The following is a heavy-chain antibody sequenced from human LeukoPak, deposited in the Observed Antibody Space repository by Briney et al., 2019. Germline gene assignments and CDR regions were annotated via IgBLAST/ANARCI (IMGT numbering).Heavy chain of an antibody. J-gene: IGHJ4*02. Sequence: GGSLRLSCAAAGFPFSTLTINWVRQAPGKGLEWVSSISSSSSFIFYADSVKGRFTISRDNAKSLLYLQMNSLRAEDTALYYCASSRGVPAAAFDYWGQGTLVTVSS. CDR3: ASSRGVPAAAFDY. CDR1: GFPFSTLT. V-gene: IGHV3-21*04. D-gene: IGHD2-2*01. CDR2: ISSSSSFI.